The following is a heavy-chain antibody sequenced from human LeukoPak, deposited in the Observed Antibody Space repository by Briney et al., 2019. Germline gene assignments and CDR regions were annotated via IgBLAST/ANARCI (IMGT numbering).Heavy chain of an antibody. D-gene: IGHD6-19*01. Sequence: ASVKVSCKVSGYTLTELSMHWVRQAPGKGLEWMGGFDPEDGETIYAQKFQGRVTMTEDTSTDTAYMELSSLRSEDTAVYYCATGGYRSGWYGYYFDYWGQGTLVTVSS. CDR2: FDPEDGET. CDR1: GYTLTELS. J-gene: IGHJ4*02. V-gene: IGHV1-24*01. CDR3: ATGGYRSGWYGYYFDY.